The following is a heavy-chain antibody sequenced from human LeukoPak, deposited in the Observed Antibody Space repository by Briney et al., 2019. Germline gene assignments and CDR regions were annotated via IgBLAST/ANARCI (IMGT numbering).Heavy chain of an antibody. CDR3: AGGYCSSTSCYANGPIDY. CDR1: GFTFSSYA. J-gene: IGHJ4*02. V-gene: IGHV3-30*04. D-gene: IGHD2-2*01. Sequence: GGSLRLSCAASGFTFSSYAMHWVRQAPGKGLEWVAVISYDGSNKYYADSVKGRFTICRDNSKNTLYLQMNSLRAEDTAVYYCAGGYCSSTSCYANGPIDYWGQGTLVTVSS. CDR2: ISYDGSNK.